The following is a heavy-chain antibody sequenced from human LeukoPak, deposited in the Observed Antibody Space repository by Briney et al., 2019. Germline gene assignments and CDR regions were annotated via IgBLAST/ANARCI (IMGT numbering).Heavy chain of an antibody. J-gene: IGHJ4*02. Sequence: SETLSLTCTVSGGSISSSSYYWGWIRQPPGKGLEWIGSIYYSGSTYYNPSLKSRVTISVDTSKNQFSLKLSSVTAADTAVYYCARQGPRPEPPLDYWGQGTLVTVSS. V-gene: IGHV4-39*01. CDR1: GGSISSSSYY. D-gene: IGHD1-14*01. CDR3: ARQGPRPEPPLDY. CDR2: IYYSGST.